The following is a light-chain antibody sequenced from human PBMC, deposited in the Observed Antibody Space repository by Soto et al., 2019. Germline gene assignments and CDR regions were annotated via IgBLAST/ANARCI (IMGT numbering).Light chain of an antibody. CDR2: GVS. J-gene: IGKJ2*01. CDR3: QQYSDWTPAYT. Sequence: EIVLTQSPATLSVSPGEGATLSCRASQSVGTNLAWYQQKPGQAPRLLIFGVSTRAIGVPARFSGSGSATDFSLTISNLESEDFAVYYCQQYSDWTPAYTFGQGTQLEIK. V-gene: IGKV3-15*01. CDR1: QSVGTN.